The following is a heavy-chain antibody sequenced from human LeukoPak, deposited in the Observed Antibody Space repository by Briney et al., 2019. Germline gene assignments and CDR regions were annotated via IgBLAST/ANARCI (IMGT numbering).Heavy chain of an antibody. CDR1: GFTFSNYW. Sequence: PGGSPRLSCADSGFTFSNYWMSWVRQAPGKGLEWVANIKQDGSEKYYVDSVKGRFTISRDNAKNSLYLQMNSLRADDTAVYYCARITIFGGGQGTMVTVSS. CDR2: IKQDGSEK. D-gene: IGHD3-3*01. V-gene: IGHV3-7*01. CDR3: ARITIFG. J-gene: IGHJ3*01.